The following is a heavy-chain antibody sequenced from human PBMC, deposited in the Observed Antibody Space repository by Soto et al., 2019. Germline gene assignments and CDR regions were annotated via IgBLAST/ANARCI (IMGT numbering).Heavy chain of an antibody. CDR3: ARGDYYDSSGPFSDAFDI. Sequence: GGSLRLSWAAAGFTFSNYGMTWGRQAPGKGLEWAANIKPDGSEKWYVDSVKGRFTISRDNAKNSLYLQMNSLRAEDTAVYYCARGDYYDSSGPFSDAFDIWGQGTMVTVSS. J-gene: IGHJ3*02. CDR2: IKPDGSEK. D-gene: IGHD3-22*01. V-gene: IGHV3-7*04. CDR1: GFTFSNYG.